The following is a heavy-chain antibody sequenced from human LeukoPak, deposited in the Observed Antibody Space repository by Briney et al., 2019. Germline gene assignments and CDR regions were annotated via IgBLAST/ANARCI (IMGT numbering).Heavy chain of an antibody. D-gene: IGHD3-10*01. V-gene: IGHV3-43*01. CDR3: AKDIAGSGISYMVV. J-gene: IGHJ6*03. CDR2: ISWDGGST. Sequence: GGSLRLSCAASGFTFDDYTMHWVRQAPGKGLEWVSLISWDGGSTYYADSVKGRFTISRDNSKNSLYLQMNSLRTEDTALYYCAKDIAGSGISYMVVWGKGTTVTVSS. CDR1: GFTFDDYT.